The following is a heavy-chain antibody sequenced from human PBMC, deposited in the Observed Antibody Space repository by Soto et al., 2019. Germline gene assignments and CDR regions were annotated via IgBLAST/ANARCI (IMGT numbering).Heavy chain of an antibody. Sequence: QVRLVQSGAEVRKPGASVKISCKASGYTFSNYALHWVRQAPGQRPEWMGWINGNNGDTKYAPKFQGRVTISSDTSETKGDMEMAGLISEDTAVYFCARSPQVTPDYYYGLDVWGQGTTVTVSS. V-gene: IGHV1-3*01. J-gene: IGHJ6*02. CDR2: INGNNGDT. CDR3: ARSPQVTPDYYYGLDV. CDR1: GYTFSNYA. D-gene: IGHD3-16*01.